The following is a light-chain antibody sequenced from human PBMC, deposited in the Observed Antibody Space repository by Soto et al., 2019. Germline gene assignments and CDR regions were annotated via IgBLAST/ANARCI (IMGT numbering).Light chain of an antibody. CDR3: QVCDSSSDHHVV. J-gene: IGLJ2*01. V-gene: IGLV3-21*04. CDR1: NIGSKS. CDR2: YDS. Sequence: SYELTQPPSVSVAPGKTARITCGGNNIGSKSVHWYQQKPGQAPVLVIYYDSDRPSGIPERFSGSNSGNTATLTISRVEAGDEADYYCQVCDSSSDHHVVFGGGTKLTVL.